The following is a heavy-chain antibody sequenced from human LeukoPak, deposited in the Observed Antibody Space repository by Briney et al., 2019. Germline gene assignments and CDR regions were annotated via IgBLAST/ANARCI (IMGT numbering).Heavy chain of an antibody. CDR2: IWYDGSNK. CDR1: GFIFSNYG. D-gene: IGHD2-2*01. Sequence: PGGSLRLSCAASGFIFSNYGMQWVRQAPGKGLEWVAGIWYDGSNKHYADSVKGRFTISRDNSKNTVYLQLNSLRAEDTGVYFCARDRNIVVPSGNFDSCGQGIVVTVSS. J-gene: IGHJ4*02. V-gene: IGHV3-33*01. CDR3: ARDRNIVVPSGNFDS.